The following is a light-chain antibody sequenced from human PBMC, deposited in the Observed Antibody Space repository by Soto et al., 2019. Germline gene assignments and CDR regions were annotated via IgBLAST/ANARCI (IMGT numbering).Light chain of an antibody. CDR2: GAS. CDR3: QQYGSSPMYT. J-gene: IGKJ2*01. CDR1: QSVSSSY. Sequence: EIVLTQSPGTLSLSPGERATLSCRASQSVSSSYLAWYQQKPGQAPRLLIYGASSRATGIRDRFSGSGSGRDFTLNISRREPEDFAVYYCQQYGSSPMYTFGQGTKLEIK. V-gene: IGKV3-20*01.